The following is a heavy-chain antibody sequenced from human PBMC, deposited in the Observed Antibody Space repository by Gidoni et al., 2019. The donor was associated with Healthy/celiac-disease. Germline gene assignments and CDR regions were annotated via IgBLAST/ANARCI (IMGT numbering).Heavy chain of an antibody. D-gene: IGHD3-16*01. CDR3: ARDKTKLGWPRGY. CDR1: GYTFTGYY. J-gene: IGHJ4*02. V-gene: IGHV1-2*02. Sequence: QVQLVQSGAEVEKPGASVQVSCKSSGYTFTGYYMHGVRQAPGKGLEWMGWSNPNSGGTNYAQKFQGRVTMTRDTSISTAYMELSRLRSDDTAVYYCARDKTKLGWPRGYWGQGTLVTVSS. CDR2: SNPNSGGT.